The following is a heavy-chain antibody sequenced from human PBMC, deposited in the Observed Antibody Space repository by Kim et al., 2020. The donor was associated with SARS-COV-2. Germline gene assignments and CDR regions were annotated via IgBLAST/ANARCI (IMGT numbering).Heavy chain of an antibody. CDR1: GFTFSSYA. CDR3: AKDHTSPGPKDSYGGY. CDR2: ISGSGGST. J-gene: IGHJ4*02. Sequence: GGSLRLSCAASGFTFSSYAMSWVRQAPGKGLEWVSAISGSGGSTYYADSVKGRFTISRDNSKNTLYLQMNSLRAEDTAVYYCAKDHTSPGPKDSYGGYWGQGTLVTVSS. V-gene: IGHV3-23*01. D-gene: IGHD5-18*01.